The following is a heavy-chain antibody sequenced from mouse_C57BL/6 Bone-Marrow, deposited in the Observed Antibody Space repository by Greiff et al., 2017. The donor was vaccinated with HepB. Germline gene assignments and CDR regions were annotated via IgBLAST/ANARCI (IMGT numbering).Heavy chain of an antibody. Sequence: VHLVESGPELVKPGASVKISCKASGYAFSSSWMNWVKQRPGKGLEWIGRIYPGDGDTNYNGKFKGKATLTADKSSSTAYMQLSSLTSEDSAVYFCARRIGHYYGSSYDAMDYWGQGTSVTVSS. D-gene: IGHD1-1*01. CDR1: GYAFSSSW. CDR3: ARRIGHYYGSSYDAMDY. J-gene: IGHJ4*01. CDR2: IYPGDGDT. V-gene: IGHV1-82*01.